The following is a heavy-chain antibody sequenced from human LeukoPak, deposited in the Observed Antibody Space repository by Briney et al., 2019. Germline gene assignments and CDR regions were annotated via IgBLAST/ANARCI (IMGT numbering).Heavy chain of an antibody. V-gene: IGHV3-11*04. CDR1: GFTFSDYY. CDR3: ASIPDFWSGYCLDY. CDR2: ISSSGSTI. Sequence: GGSLRLSCAASGFTFSDYYMSWIRQAPGKGLEWVSYISSSGSTIYYADSVKGRFTISRDNAKNSLYLQMNSLRAEDTAVYYCASIPDFWSGYCLDYWGQGTLVTVSS. J-gene: IGHJ4*02. D-gene: IGHD3-3*01.